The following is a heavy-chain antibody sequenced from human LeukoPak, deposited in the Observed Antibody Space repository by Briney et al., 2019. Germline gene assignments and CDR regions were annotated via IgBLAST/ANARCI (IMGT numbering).Heavy chain of an antibody. CDR2: INAGYSNT. V-gene: IGHV1-3*01. CDR3: ARDMGGSGSYSY. D-gene: IGHD3-10*01. CDR1: GYTFTSYA. Sequence: ASVKVSCKASGYTFTSYAIHWVRQAPGQRLEWMGWINAGYSNTKYSQKFQGRVTITMDTSASTAYMELSSLRSEDTAVYYCARDMGGSGSYSYWGQGTLITVSS. J-gene: IGHJ4*02.